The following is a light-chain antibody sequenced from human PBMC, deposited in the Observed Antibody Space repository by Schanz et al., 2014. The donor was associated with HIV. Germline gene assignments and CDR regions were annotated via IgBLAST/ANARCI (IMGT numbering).Light chain of an antibody. CDR3: CSYAGSYTLVL. V-gene: IGLV1-44*01. CDR2: SNN. CDR1: NSNIGSNT. Sequence: QSVLTQPPSASGAAGQRVTISCSGSNSNIGSNTVNWYKQVPGTAPKLLIYSNNQRPSGVPDRFSGSKSGNTASLTISGLQTEDEADYYCCSYAGSYTLVLFGGGTKLTVL. J-gene: IGLJ2*01.